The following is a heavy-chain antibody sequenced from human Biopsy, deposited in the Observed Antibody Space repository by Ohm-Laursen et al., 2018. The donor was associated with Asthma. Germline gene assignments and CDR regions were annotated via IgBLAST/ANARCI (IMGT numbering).Heavy chain of an antibody. CDR2: ISKDASTQ. Sequence: SLRLSCAAFGFSFSNFAIHWVRQAPGKGLEWVGVISKDASTQDYADSVKGRFTMARDNSKNTLDLQMNSLREEDTAVYYCVRDGTDDAFDVWGQGTVVSVSS. CDR3: VRDGTDDAFDV. V-gene: IGHV3-30*01. CDR1: GFSFSNFA. D-gene: IGHD1-1*01. J-gene: IGHJ3*01.